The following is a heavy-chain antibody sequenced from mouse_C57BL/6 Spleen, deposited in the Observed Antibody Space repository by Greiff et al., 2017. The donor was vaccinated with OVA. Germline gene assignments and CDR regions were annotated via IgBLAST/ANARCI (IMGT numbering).Heavy chain of an antibody. D-gene: IGHD1-1*01. CDR1: GFNIKDYY. V-gene: IGHV14-1*01. J-gene: IGHJ2*01. CDR2: IDPEDGDP. Sequence: VQLQQSGAELVRPGASVKLSCTASGFNIKDYYMHWVKQRPEQGLEWIGRIDPEDGDPEYAPKFQGKATMTADTSSNTAYLQLSSLTSEDTAVYYCTSLIYYYGSTPYYFDYWGQGTTLTVSS. CDR3: TSLIYYYGSTPYYFDY.